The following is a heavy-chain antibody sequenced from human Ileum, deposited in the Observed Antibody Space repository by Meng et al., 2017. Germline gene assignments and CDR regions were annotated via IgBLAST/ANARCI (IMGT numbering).Heavy chain of an antibody. CDR1: GFTFSDHY. J-gene: IGHJ4*02. CDR2: STNKANSYIT. Sequence: VRLVGSGGGLVQPGGSLSLSCAASGFTFSDHYMDWVRQAPGKGLEWVGRSTNKANSYITEYAASVKGRFTISRDDSKDSLYLQMNSLKTEDTAVYYCARLKGNYGDWGQGTLVTVSS. D-gene: IGHD4-17*01. CDR3: ARLKGNYGD. V-gene: IGHV3-72*01.